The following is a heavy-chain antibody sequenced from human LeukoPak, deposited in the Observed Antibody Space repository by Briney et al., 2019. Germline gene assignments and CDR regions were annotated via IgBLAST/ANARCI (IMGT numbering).Heavy chain of an antibody. Sequence: ASVKVSCKASGYTFTGYYMHWVRQAPGQGFEWMGWINPNSGGTNYAQKFQGRVTMTRDTSISTAYMELSGLRSDDTAVYYCARDREPIVVVVAATVLDAFDIWGQGTMVTVSS. CDR3: ARDREPIVVVVAATVLDAFDI. V-gene: IGHV1-2*02. J-gene: IGHJ3*02. CDR2: INPNSGGT. CDR1: GYTFTGYY. D-gene: IGHD2-15*01.